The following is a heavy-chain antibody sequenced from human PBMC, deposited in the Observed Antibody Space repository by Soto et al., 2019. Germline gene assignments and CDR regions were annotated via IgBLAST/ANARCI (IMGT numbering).Heavy chain of an antibody. J-gene: IGHJ6*02. CDR1: GFTFTSYY. D-gene: IGHD3-9*01. CDR3: TRWGRRDILIGPDPRYEYEGSNGMDV. V-gene: IGHV1-46*01. Sequence: ASVKVSCKASGFTFTSYYMHWVRQAPAQGLEWMGIINPSGDTTNYAQKFQGRVTMTRDTSTSTVYMELSSLRSEDTAVYYCTRWGRRDILIGPDPRYEYEGSNGMDVWGQGTTVTVSS. CDR2: INPSGDTT.